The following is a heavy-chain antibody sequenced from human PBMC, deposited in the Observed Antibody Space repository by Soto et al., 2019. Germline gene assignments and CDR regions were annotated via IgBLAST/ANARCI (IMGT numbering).Heavy chain of an antibody. V-gene: IGHV1-58*01. Sequence: SVKVSCKASGFTFTSSAVQWVRQARGQRLEWMGWIVVGSGNTNYAQKFQERVTITGDMSTSTAYMELSNLRSEDTAVYYCAADRIAEAGYYYYGMDVWGQGTKVTVSS. CDR2: IVVGSGNT. CDR1: GFTFTSSA. CDR3: AADRIAEAGYYYYGMDV. J-gene: IGHJ6*02. D-gene: IGHD6-13*01.